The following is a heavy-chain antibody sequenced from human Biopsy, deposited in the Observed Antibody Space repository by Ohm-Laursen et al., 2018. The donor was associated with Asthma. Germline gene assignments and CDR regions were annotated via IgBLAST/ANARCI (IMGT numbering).Heavy chain of an antibody. V-gene: IGHV4-39*01. CDR2: MYYGETT. CDR3: ARHDHRWDTYADF. CDR1: GASITSSAYY. J-gene: IGHJ4*02. Sequence: SETLSLTWTVSGASITSSAYYWGWIRQPPGKGLEWIGSMYYGETTYYSPSLKSRVTISVDTSKNRFSLILSSVTAADTAVYYCARHDHRWDTYADFWGQGTLVTVSS. D-gene: IGHD2-2*01.